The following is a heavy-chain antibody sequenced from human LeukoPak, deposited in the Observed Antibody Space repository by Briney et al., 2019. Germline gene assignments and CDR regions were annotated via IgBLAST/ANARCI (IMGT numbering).Heavy chain of an antibody. V-gene: IGHV4-39*07. CDR3: ARIFNTVDSDY. J-gene: IGHJ4*02. Sequence: SETLSLTCTVSGGSISSSSCYWGWIRQPPGKGLEWIGSTYYSGSTYYNPSLKSRVTISVDTSKNQFSLKLSSVTAADTAVYYCARIFNTVDSDYWGQGTLVTVSS. CDR2: TYYSGST. CDR1: GGSISSSSCY. D-gene: IGHD4-23*01.